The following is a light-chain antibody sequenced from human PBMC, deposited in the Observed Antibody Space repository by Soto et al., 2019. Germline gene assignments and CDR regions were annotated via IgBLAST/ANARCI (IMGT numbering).Light chain of an antibody. CDR2: GAS. Sequence: EIVLTQSPATLSLSPGERATLSCRASQSVSSYLAWYQQKPGQAPRLLIYGASNRATDIPARFSGSGSGTDFPLTISSLESEDFAVYYCQQRGNCPRTFGQGTKLEIK. J-gene: IGKJ2*02. V-gene: IGKV3-11*01. CDR3: QQRGNCPRT. CDR1: QSVSSY.